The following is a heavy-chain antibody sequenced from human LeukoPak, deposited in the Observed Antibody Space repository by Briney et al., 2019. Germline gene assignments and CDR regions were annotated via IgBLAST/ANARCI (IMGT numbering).Heavy chain of an antibody. CDR1: GYTFTNHY. J-gene: IGHJ4*02. Sequence: ASVKVSCKSSGYTFTNHYIHWVRQAPGQGLEWMGIINPSGGSTTYAQGFQDRVTMTRDTSTSTVYMELSSLTSEDTAVYYCARDAIENYDFWSGSYYYFDYWGQGTLVTVSS. CDR3: ARDAIENYDFWSGSYYYFDY. CDR2: INPSGGST. V-gene: IGHV1-46*01. D-gene: IGHD3-3*01.